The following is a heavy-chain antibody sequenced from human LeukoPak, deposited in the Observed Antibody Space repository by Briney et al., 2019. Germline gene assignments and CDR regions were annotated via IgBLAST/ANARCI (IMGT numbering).Heavy chain of an antibody. D-gene: IGHD3-3*01. CDR2: IYYSGST. Sequence: SETLSLTCTVSGGSISSYYWSWIRQPPGKGLERIGYIYYSGSTNYNPSLKSRVTISVDTSKNQFSLKLSSVTAADTAVYYCASAQSQYYDFWSGYFAPVDYYYYYYMDVWGKGTTVTVSS. J-gene: IGHJ6*03. CDR1: GGSISSYY. V-gene: IGHV4-59*01. CDR3: ASAQSQYYDFWSGYFAPVDYYYYYYMDV.